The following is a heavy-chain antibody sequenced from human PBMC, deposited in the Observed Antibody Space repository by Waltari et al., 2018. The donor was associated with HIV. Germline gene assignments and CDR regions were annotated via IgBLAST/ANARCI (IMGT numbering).Heavy chain of an antibody. Sequence: EVQLVESGGGLVQPGGSLRLSCAGSGFTFSSHWMGWVRQAPGMGLEGVANIKQDGSEKYYVDSVKGRFTISRDNAKNSLYLKMNSLTDEDTAVYYCARDPYGSGSYDHWGQGNLVTVSS. D-gene: IGHD3-10*01. CDR2: IKQDGSEK. CDR3: ARDPYGSGSYDH. J-gene: IGHJ5*02. V-gene: IGHV3-7*01. CDR1: GFTFSSHW.